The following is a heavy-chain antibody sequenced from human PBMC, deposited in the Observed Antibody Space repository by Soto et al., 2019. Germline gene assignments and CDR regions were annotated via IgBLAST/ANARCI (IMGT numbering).Heavy chain of an antibody. D-gene: IGHD2-15*01. CDR3: ARTVVAATRNYYYGMDV. CDR2: IYYSGST. J-gene: IGHJ6*02. V-gene: IGHV4-61*01. Sequence: SETLSLTCTVSGGSVSSGSYCWSWIRQPPGKGLEWIGYIYYSGSTNYNPSLKSRVTISVDTSKNQFSLKLSSVTAADTAVYYCARTVVAATRNYYYGMDVWGQGTTVTVSS. CDR1: GGSVSSGSYC.